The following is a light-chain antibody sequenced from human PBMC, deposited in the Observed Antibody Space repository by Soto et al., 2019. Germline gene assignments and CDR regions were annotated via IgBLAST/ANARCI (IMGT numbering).Light chain of an antibody. J-gene: IGKJ4*01. CDR1: QSISSW. V-gene: IGKV1-5*01. CDR3: QQYNSYSPPP. CDR2: DAS. Sequence: DIQMTQSPSTLSASVGDRVTITCRASQSISSWLAWYQQKPGKAPKLLIYDASSLESGVPSRFSGSGSGTEFTLTISSLQPDDFATYYCQQYNSYSPPPFAAGTKVDIK.